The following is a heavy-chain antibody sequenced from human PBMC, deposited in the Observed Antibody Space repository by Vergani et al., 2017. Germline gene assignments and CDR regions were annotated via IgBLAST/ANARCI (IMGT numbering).Heavy chain of an antibody. V-gene: IGHV1-46*01. CDR2: INPSGGST. D-gene: IGHD6-6*01. J-gene: IGHJ4*02. Sequence: QVQLVQSGAEVKKPGASVKVSCKASGYTFTSYYMHWVRQAPGQGLEWMGIINPSGGSTSYAQKFQGRVTMTRDTSTSTVYMELSSLRSEDTAVYYWARNQLVPARVWWHWGKGTLVTVS. CDR1: GYTFTSYY. CDR3: ARNQLVPARVWWH.